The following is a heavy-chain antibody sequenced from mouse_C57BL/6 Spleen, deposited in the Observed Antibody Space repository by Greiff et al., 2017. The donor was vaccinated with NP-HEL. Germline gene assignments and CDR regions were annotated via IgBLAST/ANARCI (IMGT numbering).Heavy chain of an antibody. CDR2: IYLGSGYT. V-gene: IGHV1-58*01. CDR1: GYTFTSYG. J-gene: IGHJ3*01. D-gene: IGHD2-4*01. Sequence: EVQLQQSGAELVRPGSSVKMSCKTSGYTFTSYGINWVKQRPGQGLEWIGYIYLGSGYTEYNEKFKGKATLTSDTSSSTAYMQLSSLTSEDSAIYVGATPDYDEGGGCAYWGQGTLVTVSA. CDR3: ATPDYDEGGGCAY.